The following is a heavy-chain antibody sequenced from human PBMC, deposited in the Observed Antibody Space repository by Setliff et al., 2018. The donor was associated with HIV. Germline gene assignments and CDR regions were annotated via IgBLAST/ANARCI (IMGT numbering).Heavy chain of an antibody. D-gene: IGHD1-26*01. CDR3: ATYSAGEGGRGY. V-gene: IGHV4-4*02. CDR1: GGSISSSNW. J-gene: IGHJ4*02. Sequence: PSETLSLTCAVSGGSISSSNWWSWVRQPPGKGLEWIGEIYHSGSTNYNPSLESRVTISQDTSKNQFSLRLSSVTAADTAVYYCATYSAGEGGRGYWGQGRLVTVSS. CDR2: IYHSGST.